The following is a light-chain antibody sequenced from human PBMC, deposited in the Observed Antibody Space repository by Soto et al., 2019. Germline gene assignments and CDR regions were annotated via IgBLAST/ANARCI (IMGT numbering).Light chain of an antibody. J-gene: IGKJ4*01. CDR2: DAS. CDR1: QSLNSNY. V-gene: IGKV3-20*01. Sequence: DIVLTQSPATLSLSPGERATLSCRASQSLNSNYLAWYQQKPGQAPRLLMFDASSRASGIPDRFSGSGSGTDFTLTIARLEPEDFAVYYCQRYVSSPLTFGGGTKVEIK. CDR3: QRYVSSPLT.